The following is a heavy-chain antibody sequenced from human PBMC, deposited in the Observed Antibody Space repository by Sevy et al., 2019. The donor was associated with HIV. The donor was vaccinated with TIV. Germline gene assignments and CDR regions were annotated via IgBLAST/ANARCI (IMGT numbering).Heavy chain of an antibody. J-gene: IGHJ5*02. CDR1: GYTFTSYW. CDR2: IDPSDSYT. Sequence: GESLKISCKGSGYTFTSYWISWVRQMPGKGLEWMGRIDPSDSYTHYNPSFQGHVTISVDKSINTAYLQWSSLKASDTAMYYCARTGDSSGHDNCFDPWGQGTLVTVS. CDR3: ARTGDSSGHDNCFDP. D-gene: IGHD3-22*01. V-gene: IGHV5-10-1*01.